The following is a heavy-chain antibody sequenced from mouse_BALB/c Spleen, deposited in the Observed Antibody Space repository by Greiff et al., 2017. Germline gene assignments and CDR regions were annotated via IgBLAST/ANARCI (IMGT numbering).Heavy chain of an antibody. D-gene: IGHD1-1*01. CDR2: IWGDGST. CDR1: GFSLTGYG. CDR3: ARDQRYYGSSYGDAMDY. Sequence: QVQLQQSGPGLVAPSQSLSITCTVSGFSLTGYGVNWVRQPPGKGLEWLGMIWGDGSTDYNSALKSRLSISKDNSKSQVFLKMNSLQTDDTARYYCARDQRYYGSSYGDAMDYWGQGTSVTVSS. J-gene: IGHJ4*01. V-gene: IGHV2-6-7*01.